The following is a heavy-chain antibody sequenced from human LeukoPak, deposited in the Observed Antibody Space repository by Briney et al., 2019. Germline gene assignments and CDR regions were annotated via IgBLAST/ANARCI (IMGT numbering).Heavy chain of an antibody. D-gene: IGHD3-22*01. CDR1: GGSISGYH. CDR2: IYYSGST. CDR3: ARHSSGGYHYGMDV. J-gene: IGHJ6*02. V-gene: IGHV4-59*08. Sequence: SETLSLTCNVSGGSISGYHWSWIRQPPGKGLEWIGYIYYSGSTNYNPSFKSRVTISVDTSKNQFSLKLSSVTAADTAVYYCARHSSGGYHYGMDVWGQGTTVTVSS.